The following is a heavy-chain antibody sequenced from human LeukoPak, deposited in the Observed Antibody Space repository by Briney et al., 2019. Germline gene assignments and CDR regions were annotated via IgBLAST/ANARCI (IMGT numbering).Heavy chain of an antibody. J-gene: IGHJ6*03. CDR3: ARGRKGYGGPSYYMDV. D-gene: IGHD4-23*01. CDR1: GDSVSSNSAA. CDR2: TYYRSKWYN. V-gene: IGHV6-1*01. Sequence: SQTLSLTCAISGDSVSSNSAAWHWIRQSPSRGLECLGRTYYRSKWYNDYAVSVKSRITINPDTSKNQFSLQLNSVTPEDTAVYYCARGRKGYGGPSYYMDVWGKGTTVTVSS.